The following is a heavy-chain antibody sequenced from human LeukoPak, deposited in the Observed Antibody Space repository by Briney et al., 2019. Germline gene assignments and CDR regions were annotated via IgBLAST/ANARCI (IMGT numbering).Heavy chain of an antibody. CDR1: GGTFSSYT. J-gene: IGHJ4*02. CDR3: ASGLSGGLDGDY. CDR2: IIPILGIA. Sequence: SVKVSCKASGGTFSSYTISWVRQAPGQGLEWMGRIIPILGIANYAQKFQGRVTITADKSTSTAYMELSSLRSEDTAVYYCASGLSGGLDGDYWGQGTLVTVSS. V-gene: IGHV1-69*02. D-gene: IGHD1-26*01.